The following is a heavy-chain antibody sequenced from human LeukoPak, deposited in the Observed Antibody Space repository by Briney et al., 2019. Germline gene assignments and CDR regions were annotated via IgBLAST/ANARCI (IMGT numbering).Heavy chain of an antibody. V-gene: IGHV1-8*02. J-gene: IGHJ4*02. CDR2: MNPNNGNA. CDR3: ARGAWYNSAYTALHYFDY. Sequence: ASVKVSCKISGYIFNTHDINLVRQATGQGLAWMGWMNPNNGNAGYAQKFQDKVTMTRDTSISTAYMELSSLRSEDTAIYYCARGAWYNSAYTALHYFDYWGQGTLVTVSS. CDR1: GYIFNTHD. D-gene: IGHD6-19*01.